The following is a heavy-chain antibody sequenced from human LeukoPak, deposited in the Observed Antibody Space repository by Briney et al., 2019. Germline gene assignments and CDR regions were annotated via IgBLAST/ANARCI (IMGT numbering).Heavy chain of an antibody. CDR2: IRSNGINT. CDR1: GFSLTTYG. V-gene: IGHV3-30*02. J-gene: IGHJ5*02. D-gene: IGHD3-16*01. Sequence: HSGGSLRLSCEVSGFSLTTYGMLWVRQAPGKGLEWVAFIRSNGINTYYGDSVKGRFTISRDISKSTLYLQMNSLKTDDTALYSCAKDRPLKGGFDPWGQGSLVIVSS. CDR3: AKDRPLKGGFDP.